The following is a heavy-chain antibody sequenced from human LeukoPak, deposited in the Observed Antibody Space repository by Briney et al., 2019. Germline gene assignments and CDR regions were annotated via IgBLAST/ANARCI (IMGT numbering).Heavy chain of an antibody. D-gene: IGHD6-25*01. Sequence: SGGSLRLSCAASGFTFSNYGMQWVRQAPDKGLEWVPVISYDASTKFYADSVKGRFTISRDNSKNTLDLQMYSLGPEDTAVYYCAKEPTSYRSDWYFQHWGQGALVTVSS. V-gene: IGHV3-30*18. CDR3: AKEPTSYRSDWYFQH. CDR2: ISYDASTK. J-gene: IGHJ1*01. CDR1: GFTFSNYG.